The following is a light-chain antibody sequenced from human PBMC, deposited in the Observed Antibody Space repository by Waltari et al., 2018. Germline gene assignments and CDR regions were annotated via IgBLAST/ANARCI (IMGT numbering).Light chain of an antibody. CDR2: GAS. Sequence: EIVLTQSPGTLSLSLGERATLSCRASQSVSSALAWYQQKPGQAPTLLIYGASTRATGSPERFSGSGSGTDFSLTISRLEPDDFAVYYCQHYLRLPVTFGQGTTVEI. CDR1: QSVSSA. V-gene: IGKV3-20*01. CDR3: QHYLRLPVT. J-gene: IGKJ1*01.